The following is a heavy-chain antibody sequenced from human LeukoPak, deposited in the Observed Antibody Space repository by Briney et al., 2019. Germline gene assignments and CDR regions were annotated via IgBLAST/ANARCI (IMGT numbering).Heavy chain of an antibody. CDR1: GYTFTGYY. D-gene: IGHD1-26*01. V-gene: IGHV1-2*02. J-gene: IGHJ6*03. CDR2: INPNSGGT. CDR3: ARVSSGRANYYYYMDV. Sequence: ASVKVSCKASGYTFTGYYMHWVRQAPGQGLEWMGWINPNSGGTNYAQKFQGRVTMTRDTSISTAYMELSRLRSDDTAVYYCARVSSGRANYYYYMDVWGKGTTAAVSS.